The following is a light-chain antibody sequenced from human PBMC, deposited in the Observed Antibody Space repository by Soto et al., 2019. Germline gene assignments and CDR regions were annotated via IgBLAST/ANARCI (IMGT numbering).Light chain of an antibody. CDR3: CSYVGSSTYV. CDR1: SXDVGTYNL. Sequence: QSALTQPASVSGSPGQSITVSCTGTSXDVGTYNLVSWYQQHPVKAPKLMVYEGTKRPSGVSNRFSGSKSGNTASLTISGLQAENEADYYCCSYVGSSTYVFGTGTKVTVL. J-gene: IGLJ1*01. CDR2: EGT. V-gene: IGLV2-23*01.